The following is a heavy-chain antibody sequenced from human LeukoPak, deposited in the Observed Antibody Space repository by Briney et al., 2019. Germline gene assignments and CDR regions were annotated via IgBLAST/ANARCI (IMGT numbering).Heavy chain of an antibody. CDR2: INWNGGST. V-gene: IGHV3-20*04. CDR1: GFTFDDYG. J-gene: IGHJ4*02. CDR3: ARGPYYYDSSGYPWDY. Sequence: GGSLRLSCAASGFTFDDYGMSWVRQAPGKGLEWVSGINWNGGSTGYADSVKGRFTISRDNAKNSLYLQMNSLRAEDTALYYCARGPYYYDSSGYPWDYWGQGTLVTVSS. D-gene: IGHD3-22*01.